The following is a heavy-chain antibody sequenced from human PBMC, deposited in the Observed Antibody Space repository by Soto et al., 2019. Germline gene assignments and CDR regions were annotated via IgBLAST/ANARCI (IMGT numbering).Heavy chain of an antibody. CDR2: IDPSDSYT. D-gene: IGHD2-21*01. CDR1: GYSFTSYW. V-gene: IGHV5-10-1*01. J-gene: IGHJ6*02. Sequence: PGEALKSSCKGSGYSFTSYWISWVRQMPGKGLEWMGRIDPSDSYTNYSPSFQGHVTISADKSISTAYLQWSSLKASDTAMYYCARRIVDQTGYYYGMDVWGQGTTVTVSS. CDR3: ARRIVDQTGYYYGMDV.